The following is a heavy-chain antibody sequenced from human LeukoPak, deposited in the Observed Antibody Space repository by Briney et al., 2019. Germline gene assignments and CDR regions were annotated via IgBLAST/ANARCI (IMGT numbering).Heavy chain of an antibody. CDR3: ARTKLGDSYASGRGPFDY. CDR2: IFYSGST. J-gene: IGHJ4*02. D-gene: IGHD3-10*01. CDR1: GASISSSSYN. V-gene: IGHV4-39*07. Sequence: PSETLSLTCTVSGASISSSSYNWGWIRQPPGKGLEWIGTIFYSGSTYYNPSLKSRVTISIDSFKNQFSLKLKSVTAADTAFYYCARTKLGDSYASGRGPFDYWGQGPLVTVSS.